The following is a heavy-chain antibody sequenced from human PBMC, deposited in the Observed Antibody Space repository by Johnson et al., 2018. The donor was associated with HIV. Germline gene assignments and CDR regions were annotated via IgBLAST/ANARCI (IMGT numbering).Heavy chain of an antibody. CDR2: IRYDGSNK. J-gene: IGHJ3*02. Sequence: QVQLVESGGGVVQPGGSLRLSCAASGFTFSSYGMHWVRQAPGKGLEWVAFIRYDGSNKYYADSVKGRFTISRDNSRSTVYLHMINLRADDTALYYCAREISRYYYDSSGYDAFDIWGQGTMVTVSS. V-gene: IGHV3-30*02. CDR3: AREISRYYYDSSGYDAFDI. D-gene: IGHD3-22*01. CDR1: GFTFSSYG.